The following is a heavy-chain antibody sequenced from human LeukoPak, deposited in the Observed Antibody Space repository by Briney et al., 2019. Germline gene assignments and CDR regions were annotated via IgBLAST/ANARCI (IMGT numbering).Heavy chain of an antibody. Sequence: PSETLSLTCAVYGGSFSGYYWSWIRQPPGKGLEWIGEINHSGSTNYNPSLKSRVTISVDTSKNQFSLKLSSVTAADTAVYYCAGGRYDFWSGTLGSWFDPWGQGTLVTVSS. J-gene: IGHJ5*02. D-gene: IGHD3-3*01. CDR3: AGGRYDFWSGTLGSWFDP. V-gene: IGHV4-34*01. CDR1: GGSFSGYY. CDR2: INHSGST.